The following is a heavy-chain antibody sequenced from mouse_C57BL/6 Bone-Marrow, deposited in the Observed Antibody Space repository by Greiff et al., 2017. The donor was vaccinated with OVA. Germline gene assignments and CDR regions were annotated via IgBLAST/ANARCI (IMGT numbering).Heavy chain of an antibody. V-gene: IGHV1-81*01. Sequence: QVQLQQSGAELARPGASVKLSCKASGYTFTSYGISWVKQRTGQGLEWIGEIYPRSGNTYYNEKFKGKATLTADKSSSTAYMELRSLTSEDSAVYFCASRYYYGSTWFAYGGQGTLVTVSA. J-gene: IGHJ3*01. D-gene: IGHD1-1*01. CDR1: GYTFTSYG. CDR3: ASRYYYGSTWFAY. CDR2: IYPRSGNT.